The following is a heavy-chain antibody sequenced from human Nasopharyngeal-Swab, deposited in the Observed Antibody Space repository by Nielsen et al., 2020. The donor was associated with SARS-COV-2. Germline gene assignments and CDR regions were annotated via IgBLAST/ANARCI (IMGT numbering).Heavy chain of an antibody. D-gene: IGHD2-21*02. CDR2: ILPILGIA. J-gene: IGHJ5*02. Sequence: SVKVSCKASGGTFSSYAISWVRQAPGHGLEWMGRILPILGIANYAQKFQGRVTITADKSTSTAYMELSSLRSEDTAVYYCARDWVVVTAPDWFDPWGQGTLVTVSS. CDR3: ARDWVVVTAPDWFDP. V-gene: IGHV1-69*04. CDR1: GGTFSSYA.